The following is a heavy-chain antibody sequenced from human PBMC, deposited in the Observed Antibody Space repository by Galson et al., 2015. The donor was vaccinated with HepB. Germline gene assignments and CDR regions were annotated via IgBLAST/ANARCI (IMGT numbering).Heavy chain of an antibody. CDR1: GFTFDDYA. Sequence: SLRLSCAASGFTFDDYAMHWVRQAPGKGLEWVSGISWNSGSIGYADSVKGRFTISRDNAKNSLYLQMNSLRAEDTALYYCAKVAAAAGPLFDYWGQGTLVTVSS. J-gene: IGHJ4*02. CDR3: AKVAAAAGPLFDY. V-gene: IGHV3-9*01. CDR2: ISWNSGSI. D-gene: IGHD6-13*01.